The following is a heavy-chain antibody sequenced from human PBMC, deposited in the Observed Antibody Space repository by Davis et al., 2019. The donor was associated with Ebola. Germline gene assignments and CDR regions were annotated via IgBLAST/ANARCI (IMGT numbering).Heavy chain of an antibody. Sequence: ASVTVSCKASGYTFTDYLIHWVRQAPGQGLEWMGLINPSIGNTSLAQKFQGRVTLTRDTSTNTVHMDLSSLKSDDTAIYYCASGEFVDFWGQGTLLTVSS. J-gene: IGHJ4*02. D-gene: IGHD7-27*01. CDR1: GYTFTDYL. V-gene: IGHV1-46*01. CDR2: INPSIGNT. CDR3: ASGEFVDF.